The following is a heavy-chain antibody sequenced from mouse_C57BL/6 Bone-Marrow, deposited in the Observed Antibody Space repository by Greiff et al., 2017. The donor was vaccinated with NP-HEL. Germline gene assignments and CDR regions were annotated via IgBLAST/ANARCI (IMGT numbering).Heavy chain of an antibody. D-gene: IGHD1-1*01. CDR2: IYPGSGST. J-gene: IGHJ1*03. V-gene: IGHV1-55*01. CDR3: ARSTVVAPYWYFDV. Sequence: QVQLQQPGAELVKPGASVKMSCKASGYTFTSYWITWVKQRPGQGLEWIGDIYPGSGSTNYNEKFKSKATLTVDTSSSTAYMQLSSLTLEDSAVYYCARSTVVAPYWYFDVWGTGTTVTVSS. CDR1: GYTFTSYW.